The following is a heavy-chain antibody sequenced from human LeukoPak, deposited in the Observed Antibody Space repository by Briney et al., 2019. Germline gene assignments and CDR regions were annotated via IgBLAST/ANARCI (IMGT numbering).Heavy chain of an antibody. CDR3: ARGGSGWPFDY. CDR1: GGSISNYY. CDR2: ISYSGTT. J-gene: IGHJ4*02. V-gene: IGHV4-59*08. Sequence: SETLSLTCSVSGGSISNYYWSWIRQPPGKGLEWFGYISYSGTTNYNPSLKSRVTISVDSSKNELSLSLNSVTAADTAVYYCARGGSGWPFDYWGQGTLVTVSS. D-gene: IGHD6-19*01.